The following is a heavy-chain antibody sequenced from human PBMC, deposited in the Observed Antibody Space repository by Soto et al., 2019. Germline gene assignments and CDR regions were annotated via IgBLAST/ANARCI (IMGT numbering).Heavy chain of an antibody. CDR1: GFTFSSYS. D-gene: IGHD3-3*01. CDR2: ISTSSDTI. V-gene: IGHV3-48*02. J-gene: IGHJ3*02. CDR3: AREHDFWSGYYRAFDM. Sequence: GGSLRLSCAASGFTFSSYSMNWVRQAPGKGLEWVSYISTSSDTIYYTDSVKGRFTISRDNAKDSLYLQMNSLRDEDTAVYYCAREHDFWSGYYRAFDMWGQGTMVTVSS.